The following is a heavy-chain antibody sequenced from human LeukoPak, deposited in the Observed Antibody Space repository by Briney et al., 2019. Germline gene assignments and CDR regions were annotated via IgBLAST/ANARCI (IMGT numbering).Heavy chain of an antibody. CDR1: GGSFSGYY. Sequence: PSETLSLTCAVYGGSFSGYYWSWIRQPPGKGLEWIGEINHSGSTNYNPSLKSRVTISVDTSKNQFSLKLSSVTAADTAVYYCARELRIDSYDYAGAFDIWGQGTMVTVSS. J-gene: IGHJ3*02. D-gene: IGHD4-17*01. CDR2: INHSGST. V-gene: IGHV4-34*01. CDR3: ARELRIDSYDYAGAFDI.